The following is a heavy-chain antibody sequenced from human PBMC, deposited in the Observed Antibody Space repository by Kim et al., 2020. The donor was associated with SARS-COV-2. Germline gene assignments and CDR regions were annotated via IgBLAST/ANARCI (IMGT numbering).Heavy chain of an antibody. CDR1: GFTFSSYA. J-gene: IGHJ3*02. V-gene: IGHV3-30*04. CDR2: ISYDGSNK. CDR3: AREYPLTAVAGPSPDAFDI. Sequence: GGSLRLSCAASGFTFSSYAMHWVRQAPGKGLEWVAVISYDGSNKYYADSVKGRFTISRDNSKNTLYLQMNSLRAEDTAVYYCAREYPLTAVAGPSPDAFDIWGQGTMVTVSS. D-gene: IGHD6-19*01.